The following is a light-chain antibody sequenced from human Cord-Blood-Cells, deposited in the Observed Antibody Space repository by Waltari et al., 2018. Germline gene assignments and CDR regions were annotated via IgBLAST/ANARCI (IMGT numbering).Light chain of an antibody. CDR1: QSISSW. CDR3: QQYNSYSMYS. Sequence: DIQMTQSPSTLSASVGDRVTITCRASQSISSWLVWYQQKPGKAPKLLSDKASSLESWVPSRFSGSGSGTEFTLTISSLQPDDFATYYCQQYNSYSMYSFGQGTKLEIK. V-gene: IGKV1-5*03. CDR2: KAS. J-gene: IGKJ2*03.